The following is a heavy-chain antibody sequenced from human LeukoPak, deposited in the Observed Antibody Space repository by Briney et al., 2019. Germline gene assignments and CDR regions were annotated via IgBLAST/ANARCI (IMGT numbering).Heavy chain of an antibody. D-gene: IGHD6-19*01. CDR1: GFTFSSYA. CDR2: ISGSGGST. Sequence: GGSLRLSCAASGFTFSSYAMSWVRQAPGEGLEWVSAISGSGGSTYYADSVKGRFTISRDNAKNSLYLQMNSLRAEDTAVYYCAKDRGSGWYNYYGMDVWGQGTTVTVSS. CDR3: AKDRGSGWYNYYGMDV. V-gene: IGHV3-23*01. J-gene: IGHJ6*02.